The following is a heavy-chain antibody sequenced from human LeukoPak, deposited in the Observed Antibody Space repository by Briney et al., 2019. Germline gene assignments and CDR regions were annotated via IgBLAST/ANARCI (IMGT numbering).Heavy chain of an antibody. Sequence: ASVKVSCKASGYTFTSYGISWVRQAPGQGLEWMGWISAYNGNTNYAQKLQGRVTMTTDTSTSTAYMELRSLRSGDTAVYYCARLYCGGDCYDYFDYWGQGTLVTVSS. V-gene: IGHV1-18*01. J-gene: IGHJ4*02. CDR3: ARLYCGGDCYDYFDY. CDR1: GYTFTSYG. D-gene: IGHD2-21*01. CDR2: ISAYNGNT.